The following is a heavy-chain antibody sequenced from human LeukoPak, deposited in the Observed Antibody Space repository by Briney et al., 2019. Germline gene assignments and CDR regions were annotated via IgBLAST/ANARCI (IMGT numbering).Heavy chain of an antibody. CDR2: IMPILGIA. D-gene: IGHD6-19*01. CDR3: ARRKSSGWNPYYYYGMDV. J-gene: IGHJ6*02. CDR1: GGTFSSYA. Sequence: ASVKVSCKASGGTFSSYAISWVRQAPGQGLEWMGRIMPILGIANYAQKFQGRVTITADKSTSTAYMELSSLRSEDTAVYYCARRKSSGWNPYYYYGMDVWGQGTTVTVSS. V-gene: IGHV1-69*04.